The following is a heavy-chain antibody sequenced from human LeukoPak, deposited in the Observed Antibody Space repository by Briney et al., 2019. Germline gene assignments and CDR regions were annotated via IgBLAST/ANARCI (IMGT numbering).Heavy chain of an antibody. Sequence: GGSLRLSCATSGIIFSANAMSWVRQIPGKGLEWVSTVSDIGDRTYYADSVKGRFTISRDNSKNTLYLQMSSLRAEDTAVYYCAKDLAGSGSYSFDYWGQGTLVTVSS. V-gene: IGHV3-23*01. CDR2: VSDIGDRT. CDR1: GIIFSANA. J-gene: IGHJ4*02. CDR3: AKDLAGSGSYSFDY. D-gene: IGHD1-26*01.